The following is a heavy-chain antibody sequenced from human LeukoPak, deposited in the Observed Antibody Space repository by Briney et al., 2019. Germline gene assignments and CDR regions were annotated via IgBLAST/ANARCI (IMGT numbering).Heavy chain of an antibody. CDR3: AREGRAMVRGVIPKEAWGWFDP. V-gene: IGHV4-61*02. J-gene: IGHJ5*02. CDR2: VYSSGRT. Sequence: SETLSLTCTVSGGSINSGTYYWSWIRQPAGKGLEWIGRVYSSGRTNYNPSLKSRGTISLDTSKNQFSLELSSVTAADTAVYYCAREGRAMVRGVIPKEAWGWFDPWGQGTLVTVSS. D-gene: IGHD3-10*01. CDR1: GGSINSGTYY.